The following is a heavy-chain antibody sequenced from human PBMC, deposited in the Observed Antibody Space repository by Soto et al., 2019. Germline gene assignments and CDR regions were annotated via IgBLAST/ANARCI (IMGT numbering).Heavy chain of an antibody. CDR1: GYTFTSYD. J-gene: IGHJ6*02. CDR3: ARWGVGPRFYYYGMDV. CDR2: MNPNSGNT. D-gene: IGHD3-16*01. Sequence: QVQLVQSGAEVKKPGASVKVSCKASGYTFTSYDINWVRQATGQGLEWMGWMNPNSGNTGYAQKFQGRGTMTRNTTISTAYMELSSLRSEDTAVYYCARWGVGPRFYYYGMDVWGQGTTVTVSS. V-gene: IGHV1-8*01.